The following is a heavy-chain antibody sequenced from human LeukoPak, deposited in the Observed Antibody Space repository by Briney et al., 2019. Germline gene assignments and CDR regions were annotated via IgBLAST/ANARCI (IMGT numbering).Heavy chain of an antibody. J-gene: IGHJ6*02. D-gene: IGHD3-10*01. V-gene: IGHV3-33*01. Sequence: PGGSLRLSCAASGFTFSSYGMHWGRQGPGKGLEWVTFIWYDGTDKNYADSVKGRFTISRDNSKNTLYLQMNSLRAEDTAVYYCARSGSTYYYGMDVWGQGTTVTVSS. CDR1: GFTFSSYG. CDR3: ARSGSTYYYGMDV. CDR2: IWYDGTDK.